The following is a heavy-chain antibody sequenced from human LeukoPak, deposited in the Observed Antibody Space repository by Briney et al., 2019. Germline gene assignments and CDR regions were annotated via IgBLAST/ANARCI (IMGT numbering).Heavy chain of an antibody. Sequence: SETLSLTCTVSGGSISSSSYYWGWIRQPPGKGLEWIGSIYYSGSTYYNPSLKSRVTISVDTSKNQFSLKLSSVTAADMAVYYCSRITIFGVAPGAFDIWGQGTMVTVSS. V-gene: IGHV4-39*03. J-gene: IGHJ3*02. CDR1: GGSISSSSYY. D-gene: IGHD3-3*01. CDR3: SRITIFGVAPGAFDI. CDR2: IYYSGST.